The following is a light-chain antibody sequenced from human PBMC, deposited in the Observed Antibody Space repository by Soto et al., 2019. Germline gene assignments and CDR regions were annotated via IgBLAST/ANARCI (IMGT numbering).Light chain of an antibody. J-gene: IGKJ2*01. CDR1: QNISNF. CDR3: QQSYRPPRT. V-gene: IGKV1-39*01. CDR2: GAS. Sequence: DTQMTQSPPFLSASVGDRVTISCRASQNISNFLNWYQQKSGKAPEVLIYGASNLQGGVPSRFSGSGSGTDFTLTISSLQPEDFATYYCQQSYRPPRTFGQGTKLEIK.